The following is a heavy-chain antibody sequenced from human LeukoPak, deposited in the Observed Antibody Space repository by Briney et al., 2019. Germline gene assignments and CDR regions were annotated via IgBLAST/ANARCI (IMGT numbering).Heavy chain of an antibody. J-gene: IGHJ4*02. CDR2: IKKDGSEK. D-gene: IGHD5-18*01. Sequence: GGSLRLSCAASGFTFSSYWMSWVRQAPGKGLEWVANIKKDGSEKYYVDSVKGRFTISRDNAKTSLYLQMNSLRAEDTAVYYCARYLSGIAGYTYGRGTDYWGQGTLVTVFS. CDR3: ARYLSGIAGYTYGRGTDY. CDR1: GFTFSSYW. V-gene: IGHV3-7*01.